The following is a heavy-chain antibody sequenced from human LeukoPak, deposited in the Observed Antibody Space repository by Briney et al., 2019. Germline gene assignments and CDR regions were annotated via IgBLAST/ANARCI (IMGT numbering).Heavy chain of an antibody. Sequence: GGSLRLSCAASGFTFSTYAMTWVRQAPGKGLEWVSGLSGSGSTTYYADSVNGRFTISRDNSKNTLYLQMNSLRAGDTAIYYCARAPPYGGYYYYYYMDVWGKGTTVTVSS. CDR3: ARAPPYGGYYYYYYMDV. V-gene: IGHV3-23*01. CDR2: LSGSGSTT. D-gene: IGHD4/OR15-4a*01. J-gene: IGHJ6*03. CDR1: GFTFSTYA.